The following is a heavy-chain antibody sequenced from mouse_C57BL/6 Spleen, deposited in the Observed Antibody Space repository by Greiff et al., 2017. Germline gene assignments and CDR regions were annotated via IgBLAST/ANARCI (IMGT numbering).Heavy chain of an antibody. V-gene: IGHV1-53*01. CDR2: INPSNGGT. CDR3: ARMGSNYGDWFAY. CDR1: GYTFTSYW. Sequence: QVQLQQPGTELVKPGASVKLSCKASGYTFTSYWMHWVKQRPGQGLEWIGNINPSNGGTNYNEKFKSKATLTVDKSSSTACMQLSSRTSEDSAVYYCARMGSNYGDWFAYWGQGTLVTVSA. J-gene: IGHJ3*01. D-gene: IGHD2-5*01.